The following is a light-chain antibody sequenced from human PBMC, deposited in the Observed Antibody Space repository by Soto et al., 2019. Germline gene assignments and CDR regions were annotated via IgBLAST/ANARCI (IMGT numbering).Light chain of an antibody. Sequence: EIVLTQSPGTLSLSPGERATLSCRASQSVSSSYLAWYQQKPGQAPRLLIYGASSRATGIPDRFSGSGSGTDFTLTISRLEPEDFAVDYCQQYGSSPRTFGPGNKVDIK. CDR2: GAS. V-gene: IGKV3-20*01. CDR1: QSVSSSY. J-gene: IGKJ3*01. CDR3: QQYGSSPRT.